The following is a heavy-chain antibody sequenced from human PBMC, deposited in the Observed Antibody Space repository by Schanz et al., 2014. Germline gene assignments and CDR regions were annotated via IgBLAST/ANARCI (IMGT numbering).Heavy chain of an antibody. CDR3: ARLEYTSGWQGFDY. V-gene: IGHV4-4*02. D-gene: IGHD1-1*01. CDR1: RGSIGSTNW. Sequence: QVQLQESGPGLVKPSGTLSLTCTISRGSIGSTNWWSWLRQSPRKGLEWISDIYETGRTNYNPSPRSRAPVPVANPPTNFPWRLPAVTAADTAVYYCARLEYTSGWQGFDYWGQGILVTVSP. J-gene: IGHJ4*02. CDR2: IYETGRT.